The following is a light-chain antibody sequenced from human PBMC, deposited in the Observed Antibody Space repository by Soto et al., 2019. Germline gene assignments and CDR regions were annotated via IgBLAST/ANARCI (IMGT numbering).Light chain of an antibody. V-gene: IGLV3-21*02. CDR1: NIGGKS. Sequence: SYELTQPPSVSVAPGQTARITCGGNNIGGKSVHWYQQKPGQPPVLVVNDVSDRPSGIPERFSGSKSGNTATLTISRVEAGDEADYYCQVWDSSSDHVVFGGGTKLTVL. CDR3: QVWDSSSDHVV. J-gene: IGLJ3*02. CDR2: DVS.